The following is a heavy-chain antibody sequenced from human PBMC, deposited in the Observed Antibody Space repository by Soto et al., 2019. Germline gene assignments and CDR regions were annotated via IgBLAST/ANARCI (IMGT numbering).Heavy chain of an antibody. CDR2: ISGSGGAT. J-gene: IGHJ4*02. D-gene: IGHD2-21*02. CDR3: ARTRTAFYRYYFDS. V-gene: IGHV3-23*01. Sequence: PGGSLRLSCSTSGFTFKDCALSWVRQAPGTGLEWVSGISGSGGATYYTDSVEGRFTISKDFSKNTVSLQMTGLRVDATAVYYCARTRTAFYRYYFDSWGQGVLVTVSS. CDR1: GFTFKDCA.